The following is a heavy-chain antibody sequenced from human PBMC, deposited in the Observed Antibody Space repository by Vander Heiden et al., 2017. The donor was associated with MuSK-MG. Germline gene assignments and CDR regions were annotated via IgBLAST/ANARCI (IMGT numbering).Heavy chain of an antibody. D-gene: IGHD6-19*01. CDR2: ISYAGGDK. V-gene: IGHV3-30*04. Sequence: QVQLVESGGGVVQPGRSLRLSCAASGFTFSSHAMPWVRQDPGKGLGWVAVISYAGGDKNQADSVKGRFTISRDNSKNTLYLQMNNLRAEDTAVYYCARGYSTGWYGPIDFWGQGTRVTVSS. CDR1: GFTFSSHA. J-gene: IGHJ4*02. CDR3: ARGYSTGWYGPIDF.